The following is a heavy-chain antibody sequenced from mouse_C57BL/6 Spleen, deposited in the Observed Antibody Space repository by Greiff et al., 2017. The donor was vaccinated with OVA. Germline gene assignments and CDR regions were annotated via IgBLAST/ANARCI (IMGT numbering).Heavy chain of an antibody. Sequence: QQSCKASGYTFTSYWMHWVKQRPGQGLEWIGEIDPSDSYTNYNQKFKGKSTLTVDKSSSTAYMQLSSLTSEDSAVYYCARDGSSYFDYWGQGTTLTVSS. CDR3: ARDGSSYFDY. V-gene: IGHV1-69*01. J-gene: IGHJ2*01. D-gene: IGHD1-1*01. CDR2: IDPSDSYT. CDR1: GYTFTSYW.